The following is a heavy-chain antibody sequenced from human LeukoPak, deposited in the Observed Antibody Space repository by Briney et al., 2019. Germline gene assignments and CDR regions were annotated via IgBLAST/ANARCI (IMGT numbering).Heavy chain of an antibody. Sequence: GASVKVSCKTSGNTFIGFYMHWVRQAPGQGLEWMGWIHPNSGGTKYAQKFQGRVTLTRDMSTSTDYMELRSLKSEDTAVYYCARDNSVGDIAWWFDPWGQGTLVTVSS. CDR2: IHPNSGGT. CDR1: GNTFIGFY. V-gene: IGHV1-2*02. D-gene: IGHD3-10*01. CDR3: ARDNSVGDIAWWFDP. J-gene: IGHJ5*02.